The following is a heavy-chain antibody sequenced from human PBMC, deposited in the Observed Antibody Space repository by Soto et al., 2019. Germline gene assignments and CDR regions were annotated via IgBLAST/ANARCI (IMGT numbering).Heavy chain of an antibody. V-gene: IGHV1-2*04. J-gene: IGHJ5*02. CDR1: GYTFTGYY. Sequence: GASVKVSCKASGYTFTGYYMHWVRQAPGQGLEWTGWINPNSGGTNYAQKFQGWVTMTRDTSISTAYMELSRLRSDDTAVYYCARDVVGVVVAATFWFDPWGQGTLVTVSS. CDR3: ARDVVGVVVAATFWFDP. CDR2: INPNSGGT. D-gene: IGHD2-15*01.